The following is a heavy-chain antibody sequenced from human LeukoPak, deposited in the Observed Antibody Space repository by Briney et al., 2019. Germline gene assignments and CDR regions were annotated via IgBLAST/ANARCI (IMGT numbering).Heavy chain of an antibody. D-gene: IGHD2-2*01. CDR2: ISGPGGST. J-gene: IGHJ6*04. CDR3: VGQLLRAV. V-gene: IGHV3-23*01. CDR1: GFTFSSYA. Sequence: GGSLRLSCAASGFTFSSYALSWVRQAPGKGLEWVSGISGPGGSTYYADSVKGRFTISRDNSKNTLYLQMNSLRVDDTAVYYCVGQLLRAVWGKGTTVTVSS.